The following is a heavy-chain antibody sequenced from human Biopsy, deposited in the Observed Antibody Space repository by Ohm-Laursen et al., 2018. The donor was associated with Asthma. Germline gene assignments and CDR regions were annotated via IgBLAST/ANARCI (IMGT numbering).Heavy chain of an antibody. V-gene: IGHV3-30*07. CDR1: GFSFSNIA. Sequence: SLRLSCAAPGFSFSNIAIHWVRQAPGKGLEWVGVISKDASTQDYADSVKGRFTMARDNSKNTLHLQMHSLRVEDTAVYYCARGDSSGWSHYYFDYWGQGTLVTVSS. CDR2: ISKDASTQ. J-gene: IGHJ4*02. D-gene: IGHD6-19*01. CDR3: ARGDSSGWSHYYFDY.